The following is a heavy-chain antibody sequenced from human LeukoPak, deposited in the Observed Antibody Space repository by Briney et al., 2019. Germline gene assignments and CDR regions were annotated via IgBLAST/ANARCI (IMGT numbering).Heavy chain of an antibody. D-gene: IGHD6-13*01. J-gene: IGHJ4*02. Sequence: GGSLRLSCAASGFTFSNYMMHWVRQAPGKGLVWVSRIKSDGITITYADSVKGRFTISRDNAKNTLYLQMNSLRAEDTAVYYCAKDGLYSSSWSDYWGQGTLVTVSS. CDR1: GFTFSNYM. V-gene: IGHV3-74*01. CDR2: IKSDGITI. CDR3: AKDGLYSSSWSDY.